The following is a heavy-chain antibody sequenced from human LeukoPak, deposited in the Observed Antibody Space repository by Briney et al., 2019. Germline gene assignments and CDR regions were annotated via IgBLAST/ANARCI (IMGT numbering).Heavy chain of an antibody. Sequence: SETLSLTCTVSGGSISSYYWSRIRQPPGKGLEWIGYIYYSGSTNYNPSLKSRVTISVDTSKNQFSLKLSSVTAADTAVYYCAKVPSYDYTGSTRGSIDFWGQGILVTVSS. CDR1: GGSISSYY. CDR2: IYYSGST. D-gene: IGHD3-16*01. CDR3: AKVPSYDYTGSTRGSIDF. V-gene: IGHV4-59*01. J-gene: IGHJ4*02.